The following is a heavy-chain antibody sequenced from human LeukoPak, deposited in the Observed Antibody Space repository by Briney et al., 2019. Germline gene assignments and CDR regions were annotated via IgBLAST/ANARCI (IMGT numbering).Heavy chain of an antibody. CDR2: IYTSGST. CDR3: ARAPYSSGWTGSFDY. CDR1: GGSISSGSYY. D-gene: IGHD6-19*01. J-gene: IGHJ4*02. V-gene: IGHV4-61*02. Sequence: SQTLSLXCTVSGGSISSGSYYWRWIRQPAGKGLEWIGRIYTSGSTNYNPSLKSRVTISVDTSKNQFSLKLSSVTAADTAVYYCARAPYSSGWTGSFDYWGQGTLVTVSS.